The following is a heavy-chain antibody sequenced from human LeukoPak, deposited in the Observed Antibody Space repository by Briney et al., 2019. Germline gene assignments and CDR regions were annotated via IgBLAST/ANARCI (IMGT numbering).Heavy chain of an antibody. CDR1: GFTSSRSA. D-gene: IGHD1-26*01. V-gene: IGHV3-64D*09. CDR3: AGRSGSYSGY. Sequence: GGSPRVSRLPPGFTSSRSAMHWVCQAPGKGLEYVSAICSDGGITYSAHSTKGRFTSSRDKSKNTLYLQMSNLRTEDTAVYYCAGRSGSYSGYWGQGTLVTVSA. CDR2: ICSDGGIT. J-gene: IGHJ4*02.